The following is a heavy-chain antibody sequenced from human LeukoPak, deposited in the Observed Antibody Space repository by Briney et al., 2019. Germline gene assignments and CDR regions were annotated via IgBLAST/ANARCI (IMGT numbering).Heavy chain of an antibody. CDR1: GYSISSGYY. J-gene: IGHJ4*02. CDR3: ARERSTSYFDC. D-gene: IGHD2-2*01. Sequence: PSETLSLTCAVSGYSISSGYYWSWIRQPPGKGLEWIGSSYHSGGTYYNSSLKSRVTISIDTSKNQFSLKLSSMTAADTAVYYCARERSTSYFDCWGQGTLVTVSS. CDR2: SYHSGGT. V-gene: IGHV4-38-2*02.